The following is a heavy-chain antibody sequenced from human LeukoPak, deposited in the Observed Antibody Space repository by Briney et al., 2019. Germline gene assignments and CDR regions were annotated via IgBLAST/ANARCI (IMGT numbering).Heavy chain of an antibody. CDR3: ARAHYYDRSGYYHDY. J-gene: IGHJ4*02. D-gene: IGHD3-22*01. CDR1: VYTFTNYG. Sequence: ASVKVSCKACVYTFTNYGIIWLRQAPGQGLEWMGWISGYNGNTNYAQKVQGRVTMTTDTSTRTAYMELRSLRSDDTAVYYCARAHYYDRSGYYHDYCGQGTLVTASS. CDR2: ISGYNGNT. V-gene: IGHV1-18*01.